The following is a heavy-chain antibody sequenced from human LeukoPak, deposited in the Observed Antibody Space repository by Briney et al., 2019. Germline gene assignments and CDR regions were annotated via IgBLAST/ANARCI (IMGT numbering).Heavy chain of an antibody. CDR2: ISSGGSTI. D-gene: IGHD4-11*01. J-gene: IGHJ4*02. CDR3: AKKKTDYSYPSSFDY. CDR1: GFIFSDYY. Sequence: PGGSLRLPCAASGFIFSDYYMSWIRQAPGKGLEWLSFISSGGSTIYYADSVKGRFTISRDNAQNSLYLQMNSLRAEDTAVYYCAKKKTDYSYPSSFDYWGQGTLVTVSS. V-gene: IGHV3-11*04.